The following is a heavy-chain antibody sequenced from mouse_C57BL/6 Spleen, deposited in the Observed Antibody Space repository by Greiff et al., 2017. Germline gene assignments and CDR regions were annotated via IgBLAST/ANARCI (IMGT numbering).Heavy chain of an antibody. Sequence: EVQLQQSVAELVRPGASVKLSCTASGFNIKNTYMHWVKQRPEQGLEWIGRIDPANGNTKYAPKFQGKATISADTSSNTAYLQLSSLTSEDPAIYYCAYGYLRLYYAMDYWGQGTSVTVSS. CDR1: GFNIKNTY. D-gene: IGHD2-2*01. J-gene: IGHJ4*01. CDR3: AYGYLRLYYAMDY. CDR2: IDPANGNT. V-gene: IGHV14-3*01.